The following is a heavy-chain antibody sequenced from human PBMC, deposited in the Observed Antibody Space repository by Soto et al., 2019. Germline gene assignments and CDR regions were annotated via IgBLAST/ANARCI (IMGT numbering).Heavy chain of an antibody. V-gene: IGHV1-69*01. CDR1: GGTFSSYS. D-gene: IGHD3-16*01. CDR2: IIPIFGTA. CDR3: ARPFQSWPGGWYFDL. J-gene: IGHJ2*01. Sequence: QVQLVQSGAEVKKPGSSVKVSCKASGGTFSSYSINWVRQAPGQGHEWMGGIIPIFGTANYAPKFQGRVTLTADESTSTAHMELSSLRNEDTAVYYCARPFQSWPGGWYFDLWGRGTLVTVSS.